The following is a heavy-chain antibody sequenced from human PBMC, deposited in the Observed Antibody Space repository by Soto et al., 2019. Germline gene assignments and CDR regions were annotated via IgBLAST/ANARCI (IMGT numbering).Heavy chain of an antibody. Sequence: GGSLRLSCAASGFTFSSYAMHWVRQAPGKGLEYVSAISSNGGSTYYANSVKGRFTISRDNSKNTLYLQMGSLRAEDMAVYYCASPSLRRGHYDAFDIWGQGIMVTVSS. CDR2: ISSNGGST. CDR3: ASPSLRRGHYDAFDI. D-gene: IGHD3-10*01. CDR1: GFTFSSYA. V-gene: IGHV3-64*01. J-gene: IGHJ3*02.